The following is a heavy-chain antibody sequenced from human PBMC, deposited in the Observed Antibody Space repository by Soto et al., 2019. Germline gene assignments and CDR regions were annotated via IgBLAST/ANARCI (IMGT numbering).Heavy chain of an antibody. CDR2: ISAVDGQI. J-gene: IGHJ4*02. CDR3: ARGFRDPSFSGFNY. Sequence: QVQLVQSGTVVRKPGASVKLSCRASGYTFTNYPLHWVRQAPGQRPQWLGWISAVDGQIKYSQKFQGRVTLTTDTSASTTYVELSSLRSDDTAMYYCARGFRDPSFSGFNYWGQGALVTVSS. V-gene: IGHV1-3*01. D-gene: IGHD2-21*02. CDR1: GYTFTNYP.